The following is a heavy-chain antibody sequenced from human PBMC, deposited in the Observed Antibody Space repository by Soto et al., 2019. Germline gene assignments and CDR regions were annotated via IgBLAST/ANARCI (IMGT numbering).Heavy chain of an antibody. J-gene: IGHJ4*02. CDR1: GITFTNYW. V-gene: IGHV3-74*01. Sequence: EVQLVESGGGSVQPGGSLRLSCVASGITFTNYWMHWVRQVPGKGLVWVARVDSDGRCTSYADFVKGRFTISRDNAKNTLYLPLTRLRVAATAMYYCGTVFEHWGQGIPVTVSS. CDR2: VDSDGRCT. CDR3: GTVFEH.